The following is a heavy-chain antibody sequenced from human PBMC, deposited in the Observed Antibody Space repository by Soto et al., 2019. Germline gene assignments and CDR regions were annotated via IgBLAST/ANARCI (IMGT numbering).Heavy chain of an antibody. J-gene: IGHJ4*02. CDR2: IYSGGST. V-gene: IGHV3-53*04. Sequence: PGGSLRLSCAASGFTVSSNYMSWVRQAPGRGLEWVSVIYSGGSTYYADSVKGRFTISRHNSKNTLYLQMNSLRAEDTAVYYCARFDILTACDYWGQGTLVTVSS. CDR3: ARFDILTACDY. CDR1: GFTVSSNY. D-gene: IGHD3-9*01.